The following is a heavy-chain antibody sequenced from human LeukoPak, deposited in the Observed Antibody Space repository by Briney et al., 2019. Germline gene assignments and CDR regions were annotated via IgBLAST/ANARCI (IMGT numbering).Heavy chain of an antibody. CDR2: INHSGST. V-gene: IGHV4-34*01. D-gene: IGHD6-19*01. CDR3: ARVRQQWLVRGNWFDP. Sequence: GSLRLSCAASGFTVSSNYMSWIRQPPGKGLEWIGEINHSGSTNYNPSLKSRVTISVDTSKNQFSLKLSSVTAADTAVYYCARVRQQWLVRGNWFDPWGQGTLVTVSS. J-gene: IGHJ5*02. CDR1: GFTVSSNY.